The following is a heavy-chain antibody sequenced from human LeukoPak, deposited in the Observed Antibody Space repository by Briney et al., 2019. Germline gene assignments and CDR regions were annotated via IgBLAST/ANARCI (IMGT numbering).Heavy chain of an antibody. CDR3: ARLGRTTVDY. V-gene: IGHV4-39*01. D-gene: IGHD1-26*01. J-gene: IGHJ4*02. CDR1: GGSISSTSYY. Sequence: SETLSLTCTVSGGSISSTSYYWGWIRQPPGKGLEWIGSIYYSGSTYYNPSVKSRVTIFVDTSKNQFSLKLSSVTAADTAVYYCARLGRTTVDYWGQGTLVTVSS. CDR2: IYYSGST.